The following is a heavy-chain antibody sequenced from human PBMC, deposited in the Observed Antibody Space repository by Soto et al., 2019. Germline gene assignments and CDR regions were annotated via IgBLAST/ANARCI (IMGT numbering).Heavy chain of an antibody. CDR1: RFTFSNYG. D-gene: IGHD2-15*01. CDR2: IARSSSSK. V-gene: IGHV3-21*01. J-gene: IGHJ6*02. CDR3: ASLKVVAATQDYYGLDV. Sequence: PGGSLRLSCAASRFTFSNYGVNWVRQAPGKGLEWVSSIARSSSSKYYADPVKGRFTISRDNAKNSLLLQMDSLRAEDTAVYYCASLKVVAATQDYYGLDVWGQGTTVTVSS.